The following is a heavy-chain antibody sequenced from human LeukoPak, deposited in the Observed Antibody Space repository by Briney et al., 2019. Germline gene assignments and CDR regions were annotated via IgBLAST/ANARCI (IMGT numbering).Heavy chain of an antibody. Sequence: GGSLRLSCAASGFTFSSYAMSWVRQAPGKGLEWVSAISGSGGRTYYADSGKGRFTIARDNSKNTLYLQMNSLRAEDTAVYYCAKDTPYYYDSSGYEYWGQGTLVTVSS. CDR3: AKDTPYYYDSSGYEY. V-gene: IGHV3-23*01. CDR1: GFTFSSYA. D-gene: IGHD3-22*01. J-gene: IGHJ4*02. CDR2: ISGSGGRT.